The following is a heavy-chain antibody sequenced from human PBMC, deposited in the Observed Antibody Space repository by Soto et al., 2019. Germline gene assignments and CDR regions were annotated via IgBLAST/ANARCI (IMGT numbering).Heavy chain of an antibody. Sequence: QAQLVQSGAEVKKPGASVKVSCKTSGYTFNTYGISWVRQAPGQGPEWMGWISGYNGYTKYAQKCQGRVTMTTDTTTSTAYMDMRSLRSDAAAFYYCAKPGTILGRNGMDVLGQGTTVIVSS. CDR2: ISGYNGYT. CDR3: AKPGTILGRNGMDV. V-gene: IGHV1-18*04. D-gene: IGHD3-3*01. J-gene: IGHJ6*02. CDR1: GYTFNTYG.